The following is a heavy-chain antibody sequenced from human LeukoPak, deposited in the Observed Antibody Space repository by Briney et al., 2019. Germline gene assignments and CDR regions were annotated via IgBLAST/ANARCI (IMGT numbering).Heavy chain of an antibody. CDR1: GYTFTSYY. D-gene: IGHD6-6*01. J-gene: IGHJ4*02. V-gene: IGHV1-46*01. CDR3: ARDGPRIAALGEDFDY. Sequence: ASVKVSCKASGYTFTSYYMHWVRQAPGQGLEWMGIVNPSGGSTSYAQKFQGRVTMTRDTSTSTVYMELSSLRSEDTAVYYCARDGPRIAALGEDFDYWGQGTLVTVSS. CDR2: VNPSGGST.